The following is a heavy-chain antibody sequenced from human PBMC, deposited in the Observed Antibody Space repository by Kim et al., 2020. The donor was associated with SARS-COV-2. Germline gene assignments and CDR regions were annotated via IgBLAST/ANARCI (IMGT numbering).Heavy chain of an antibody. V-gene: IGHV4-59*01. CDR2: IYYSGST. CDR1: GGSISSYY. J-gene: IGHJ4*02. CDR3: AGSLMATIWGGY. Sequence: SETLSLTCTVSGGSISSYYWSWIRQPPGKGLEWIGYIYYSGSTNYNPSLKRRVTISVDTSKNQFSLKLSSVTAADTAVYYCAGSLMATIWGGYWGQGTLVTISS. D-gene: IGHD5-12*01.